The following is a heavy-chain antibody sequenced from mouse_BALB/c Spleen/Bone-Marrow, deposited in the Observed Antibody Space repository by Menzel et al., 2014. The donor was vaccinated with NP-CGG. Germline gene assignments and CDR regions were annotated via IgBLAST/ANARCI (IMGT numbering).Heavy chain of an antibody. D-gene: IGHD1-1*01. CDR1: GYIFTNYW. Sequence: QVQLQQSGAELVKPGASVKLSCKASGYIFTNYWMHWVKQRPGQGLSWIGEINPTNGRSNYNEKFKSKATLTVDKSSSXXXXXXISLTSEDSAVYYCARRGDYYGAMDYWGQGTSVTVSS. CDR2: INPTNGRS. CDR3: ARRGDYYGAMDY. J-gene: IGHJ4*01. V-gene: IGHV1S81*02.